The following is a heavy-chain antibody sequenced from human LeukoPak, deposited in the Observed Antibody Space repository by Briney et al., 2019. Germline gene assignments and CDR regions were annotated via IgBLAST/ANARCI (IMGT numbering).Heavy chain of an antibody. CDR3: ASLEGGPTDGR. CDR1: GFPVRSRY. Sequence: GGSLRLSCEVSGFPVRSRYMTWVRQAPGKGLECVSVIYSEGTTYYIDSVKDRFTISRDNSKSTMYLEMNNLRVEDTAVYYCASLEGGPTDGRWGQGTLVTVSS. V-gene: IGHV3-53*01. D-gene: IGHD1-26*01. CDR2: IYSEGTT. J-gene: IGHJ4*03.